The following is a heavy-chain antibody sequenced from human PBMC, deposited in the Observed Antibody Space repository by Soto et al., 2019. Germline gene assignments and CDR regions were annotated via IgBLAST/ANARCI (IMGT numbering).Heavy chain of an antibody. CDR1: GFMFSSYP. Sequence: PGGSLRLSCAASGFMFSSYPMDWVRQAPGKGLEWVSVIYSGGSTYYADSVKGRFTISRDNSKNTLYLQMNSLRAEDTAVYYCARRMVTPNRYYYGMDVWGQGTTVTVSS. CDR2: IYSGGST. D-gene: IGHD2-15*01. CDR3: ARRMVTPNRYYYGMDV. J-gene: IGHJ6*02. V-gene: IGHV3-53*01.